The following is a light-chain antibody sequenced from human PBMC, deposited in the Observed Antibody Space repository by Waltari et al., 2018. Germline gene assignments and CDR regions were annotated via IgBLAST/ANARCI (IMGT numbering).Light chain of an antibody. Sequence: QSVLTQPPSTSGAPGQRVAISCSGRSSNIGSNYVSWYQQLPGTAPKLLIYRNNQRPSGVPDRFSGSKSGTSASLAISGLRSEDESDYYCAVWDDSLSGPVLGGGTKLTVL. CDR3: AVWDDSLSGPV. J-gene: IGLJ3*02. CDR1: SSNIGSNY. CDR2: RNN. V-gene: IGLV1-47*01.